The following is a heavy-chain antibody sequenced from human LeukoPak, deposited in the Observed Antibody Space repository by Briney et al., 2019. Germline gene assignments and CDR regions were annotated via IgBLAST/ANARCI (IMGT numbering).Heavy chain of an antibody. CDR2: ISGSGGST. J-gene: IGHJ3*02. CDR1: GFTFSSYA. V-gene: IGHV3-23*01. D-gene: IGHD2-2*01. Sequence: PGGSLRLPCAASGFTFSSYAMSWVRQAPGKGLEWVSAISGSGGSTYYADSVKGRFTISRDNSKNTLYLQMNSLRAEDTAVYYCARVVPAAPLGLYAFDIWGQGTMVTVSS. CDR3: ARVVPAAPLGLYAFDI.